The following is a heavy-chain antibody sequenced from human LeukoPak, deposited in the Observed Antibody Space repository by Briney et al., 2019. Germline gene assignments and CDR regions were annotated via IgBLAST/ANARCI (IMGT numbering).Heavy chain of an antibody. J-gene: IGHJ4*02. Sequence: PSETLSLTCTVSGGSISSGVYYWSWIRQPPGKGLEWIGYIYYSGSTYYNPSLKSRVTISVDTSKNQFSLKLSSVTAADTAVCYCARAVGTDWGQGTLVTVSS. V-gene: IGHV4-30-4*01. CDR2: IYYSGST. CDR1: GGSISSGVYY. CDR3: ARAVGTD. D-gene: IGHD1-1*01.